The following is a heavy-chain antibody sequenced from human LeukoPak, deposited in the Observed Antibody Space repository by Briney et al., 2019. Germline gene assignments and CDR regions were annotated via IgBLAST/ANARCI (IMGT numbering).Heavy chain of an antibody. Sequence: PSETLSLTCTVSGGSISSSSYYWGWIRQPPGKGLEWIGSIYYSGSTYYNPSLKSRVTISVDTSKNQFSLKLSSVTAADTAVHYCARHLSRDEKTFDYWGQGTLVTVSS. CDR2: IYYSGST. CDR3: ARHLSRDEKTFDY. D-gene: IGHD3-9*01. V-gene: IGHV4-39*01. J-gene: IGHJ4*02. CDR1: GGSISSSSYY.